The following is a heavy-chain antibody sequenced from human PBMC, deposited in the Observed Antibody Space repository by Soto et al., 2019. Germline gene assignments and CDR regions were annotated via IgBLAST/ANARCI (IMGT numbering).Heavy chain of an antibody. D-gene: IGHD3-10*01. CDR1: GFTFSSYA. CDR2: ISGSGGST. V-gene: IGHV3-23*01. CDR3: AKGQKYYYGSGSYFDY. J-gene: IGHJ4*02. Sequence: GGSLRLSCAASGFTFSSYAMSWVRQAPGKGLEWVSAISGSGGSTYYADSVKGRFTISRDNSKNTLYLQMNSLRAEDTAVDYCAKGQKYYYGSGSYFDYWGQGTLVTVSS.